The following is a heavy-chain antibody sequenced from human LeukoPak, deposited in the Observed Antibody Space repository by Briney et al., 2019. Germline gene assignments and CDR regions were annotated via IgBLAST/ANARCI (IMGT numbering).Heavy chain of an antibody. D-gene: IGHD3-22*01. Sequence: GGSLRLSCAASGFTFNDHAMYWVRQAPGKGLEWVSGINCSGDNIGYADSVKGRFTIARDNAKNSLFLQMNSLRAEDTALYYCARASYSDDTAGLGGADPWGKGTMFTASS. J-gene: IGHJ3*01. CDR3: ARASYSDDTAGLGGADP. CDR1: GFTFNDHA. V-gene: IGHV3-9*01. CDR2: INCSGDNI.